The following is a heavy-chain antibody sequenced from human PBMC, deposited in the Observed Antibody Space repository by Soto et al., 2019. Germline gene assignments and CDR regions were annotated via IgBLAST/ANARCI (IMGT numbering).Heavy chain of an antibody. V-gene: IGHV4-59*01. Sequence: SETLSLTCTVSGGSISSYYWSWIRQPPWKGLEWIGYIYYSGSTNYNPSLKSRVTISVDTSKNQFSLKLSSVTAADTAVYYCARGGLLMVYAIPGWFGPWGQGTLVTVSS. CDR3: ARGGLLMVYAIPGWFGP. D-gene: IGHD2-8*01. J-gene: IGHJ5*02. CDR1: GGSISSYY. CDR2: IYYSGST.